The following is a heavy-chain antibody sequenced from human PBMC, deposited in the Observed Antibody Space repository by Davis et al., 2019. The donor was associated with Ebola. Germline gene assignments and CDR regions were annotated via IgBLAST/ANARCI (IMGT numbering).Heavy chain of an antibody. D-gene: IGHD2-2*01. V-gene: IGHV3-30*02. Sequence: GESLKISCAASGFTFSSYGMHWVRQAPGKGLEWVAFIRYDGSNKYYADSVKGRFTISRDNSKNTLYLQMNSLRAEDTAVYYCARDLPYCSSSSCYGRPYYYGMDVWGKGTTVTVSS. CDR2: IRYDGSNK. J-gene: IGHJ6*04. CDR3: ARDLPYCSSSSCYGRPYYYGMDV. CDR1: GFTFSSYG.